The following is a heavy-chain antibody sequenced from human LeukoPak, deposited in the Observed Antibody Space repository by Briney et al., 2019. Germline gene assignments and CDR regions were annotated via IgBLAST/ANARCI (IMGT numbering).Heavy chain of an antibody. CDR2: VSYEGTIK. Sequence: GGALRLSCAASGFTFSRYGMHWVRQAPGKGVEWVAVVSYEGTIKFYVDSVKGRFTLSRDNSKNTVYLEMNSLRPEDTAVYYCARGPAYLKTRDAFDFWGQGTLVTVS. CDR3: ARGPAYLKTRDAFDF. J-gene: IGHJ3*01. V-gene: IGHV3-30*03. D-gene: IGHD2-21*01. CDR1: GFTFSRYG.